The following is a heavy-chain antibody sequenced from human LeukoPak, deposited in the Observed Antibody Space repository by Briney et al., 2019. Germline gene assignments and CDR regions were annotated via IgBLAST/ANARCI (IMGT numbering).Heavy chain of an antibody. CDR1: GFTFSNYA. CDR3: GRDPNGDYVGAFDL. J-gene: IGHJ3*01. CDR2: IRGSGDGT. D-gene: IGHD4-17*01. Sequence: TGGSLRLSCGAAGFTFSNYAMTWVRQAPGKGLEWVSSIRGSGDGTSYADSVKGRFTMSRDNYQNTLYLQMNSLRAEDTAIYYCGRDPNGDYVGAFDLRGQGTLVTVSS. V-gene: IGHV3-23*01.